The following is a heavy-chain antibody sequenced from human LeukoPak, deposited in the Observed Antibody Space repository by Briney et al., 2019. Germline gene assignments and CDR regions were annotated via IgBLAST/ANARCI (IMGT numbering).Heavy chain of an antibody. CDR2: IYHSGST. D-gene: IGHD2-15*01. J-gene: IGHJ6*02. CDR3: ARDRLVVVAANYYYYYGMDV. CDR1: GGSISSGGYS. V-gene: IGHV4-30-2*01. Sequence: SQTLSLTCAVSGGSISSGGYSWSWIRQPPGKGLEWIGYIYHSGSTYYNPSLKSRVTISVDRSKNQFSLKLSSVTAADTAVYCCARDRLVVVAANYYYYYGMDVWGQGTTVTVSS.